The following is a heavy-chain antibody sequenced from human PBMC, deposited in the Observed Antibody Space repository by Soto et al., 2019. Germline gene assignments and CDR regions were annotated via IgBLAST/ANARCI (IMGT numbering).Heavy chain of an antibody. J-gene: IGHJ3*02. Sequence: GASVKVSCKASGYTFTDYHLHWVRQAPGQGLEWMGWINPNSGAADYAQKFQGRVTMTRDTSISTAYMDLKWLTYDDTAVYYCARDRLRSFDWLFWVPGLSDGFDIWGQGTMVTVSS. CDR2: INPNSGAA. D-gene: IGHD3-9*01. CDR3: ARDRLRSFDWLFWVPGLSDGFDI. V-gene: IGHV1-2*02. CDR1: GYTFTDYH.